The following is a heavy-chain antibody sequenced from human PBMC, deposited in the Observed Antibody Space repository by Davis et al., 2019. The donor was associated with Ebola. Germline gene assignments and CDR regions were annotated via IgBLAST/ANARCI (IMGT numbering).Heavy chain of an antibody. D-gene: IGHD3-3*01. J-gene: IGHJ6*02. Sequence: SETLSLTCTVSGGSISRSSYYCGWIRQPPRKGLEWIGSIYYSGSTYYNPSLKSRVTISVDTSKNQFSLKLSTVTAADTAVYYCARGLVFGVVTLYYYGMDVWGQGTTVTVSS. V-gene: IGHV4-39*07. CDR3: ARGLVFGVVTLYYYGMDV. CDR1: GGSISRSSYY. CDR2: IYYSGST.